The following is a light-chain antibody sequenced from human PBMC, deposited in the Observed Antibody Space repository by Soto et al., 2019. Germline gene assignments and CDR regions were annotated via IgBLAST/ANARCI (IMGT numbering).Light chain of an antibody. V-gene: IGKV1-5*03. CDR2: KAS. Sequence: DIQLPQSSSTLSASVGDSVTITCRASQSISSWLAWYQQKPGKAPKLLIYKASSLESGVPSRFSGSGSGTEFTLTISSLQPEDFATYYCLQHNSYPQTFGQGTKVDIK. J-gene: IGKJ1*01. CDR3: LQHNSYPQT. CDR1: QSISSW.